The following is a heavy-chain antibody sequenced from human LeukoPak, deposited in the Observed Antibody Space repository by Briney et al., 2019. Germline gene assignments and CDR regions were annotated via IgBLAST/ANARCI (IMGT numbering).Heavy chain of an antibody. CDR2: ISGSGDST. D-gene: IGHD3-3*01. V-gene: IGHV3-23*01. CDR1: GFTFSTYA. J-gene: IGHJ4*02. CDR3: AKDVTIFGVTNYFDY. Sequence: GGSLRLSCAASGFTFSTYAMSWVRQAPGKGLEWVSAISGSGDSTYYADSVKGRFTISRDNSKNTLYLQMNSLRAEDTAVYYCAKDVTIFGVTNYFDYWGQGTLVTVSS.